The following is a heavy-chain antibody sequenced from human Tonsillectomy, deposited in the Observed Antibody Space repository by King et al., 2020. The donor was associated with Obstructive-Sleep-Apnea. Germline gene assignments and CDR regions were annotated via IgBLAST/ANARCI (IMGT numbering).Heavy chain of an antibody. Sequence: VQLVESGGGLVKPGGSLRLSCAASGFTFSSYSMNWVRQAPGKGLEWVSSISSSSSYIYYADSVKGRFTISRDNAKNSLYLQMNSLRAEDTAVYYWARGGYRGRAVAGTFWFDPWGQGTLVTVSS. D-gene: IGHD6-19*01. CDR1: GFTFSSYS. J-gene: IGHJ5*02. CDR2: ISSSSSYI. CDR3: ARGGYRGRAVAGTFWFDP. V-gene: IGHV3-21*01.